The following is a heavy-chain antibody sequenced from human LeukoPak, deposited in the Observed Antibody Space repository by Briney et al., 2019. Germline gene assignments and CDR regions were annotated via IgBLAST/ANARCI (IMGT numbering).Heavy chain of an antibody. Sequence: SETLSLTCAVYGGSFSGYYWSWIRQPPGKGLEWIGEINHSGSTNYNPSLKSRVTISVDTSKNQFSLKLSSVTAADTAVHYCARGPGGSYFVGWGQGTLVTVSS. CDR1: GGSFSGYY. D-gene: IGHD1-26*01. V-gene: IGHV4-34*01. J-gene: IGHJ4*02. CDR2: INHSGST. CDR3: ARGPGGSYFVG.